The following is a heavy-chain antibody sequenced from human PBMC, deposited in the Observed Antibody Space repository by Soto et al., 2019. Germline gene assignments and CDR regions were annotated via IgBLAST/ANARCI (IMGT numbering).Heavy chain of an antibody. CDR2: ISSSSNSI. V-gene: IGHV3-48*01. Sequence: GGSLRLSCAASGFTFSSYSMNWVRQAPGSGPEWVSYISSSSNSIYYADSVKGRFTISRDNAKNSLHLQMNSLRAEDTAVYYCAKTHDSRVYYYYYMDVWGKGTTVTVSS. D-gene: IGHD3-3*01. CDR1: GFTFSSYS. J-gene: IGHJ6*03. CDR3: AKTHDSRVYYYYYMDV.